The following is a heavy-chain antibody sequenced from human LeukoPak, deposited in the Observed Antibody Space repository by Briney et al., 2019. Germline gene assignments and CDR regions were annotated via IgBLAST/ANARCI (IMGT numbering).Heavy chain of an antibody. J-gene: IGHJ5*02. CDR3: ARWPRVAAAATFDP. V-gene: IGHV4-39*07. D-gene: IGHD6-13*01. CDR1: GGSISSSSYY. CDR2: IYYSGST. Sequence: SETLSLTCTVSGGSISSSSYYWGWIRQPPGKGLEWIGSIYYSGSTYYNPSLKSRVTISVDTSKNQFSLKLSSVTAADTAVYYCARWPRVAAAATFDPWGQGTLVIVSS.